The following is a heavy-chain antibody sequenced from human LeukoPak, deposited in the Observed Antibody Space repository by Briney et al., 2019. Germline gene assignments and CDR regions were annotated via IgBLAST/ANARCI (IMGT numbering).Heavy chain of an antibody. Sequence: ETLSLTCTVSGGSISSGSYYWGWIRQPPGKGLEWVSGINWNGGSTGYADSVKGRFTISRDNAKNSLYLQMNSLRAEDSAVYYCAKEVGPFDDWGQGTLVTISS. CDR1: GGSISSGSYY. V-gene: IGHV3-20*04. CDR3: AKEVGPFDD. J-gene: IGHJ4*02. D-gene: IGHD3-10*01. CDR2: INWNGGST.